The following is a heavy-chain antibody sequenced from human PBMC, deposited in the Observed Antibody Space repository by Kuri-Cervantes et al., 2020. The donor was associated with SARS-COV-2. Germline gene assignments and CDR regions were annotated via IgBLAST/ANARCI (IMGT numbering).Heavy chain of an antibody. CDR1: GDSVSSNSAA. CDR3: ARDRGTTVVTYRDYYYGMDV. CDR2: TYYRSKWYN. J-gene: IGHJ6*02. Sequence: SQTLSLICAISGDSVSSNSAAWNWIRQSPSRGLEWLGRTYYRSKWYNDYAVSVKSRITINPDTSKNQFSLQLNSVTPEDTAVYYCARDRGTTVVTYRDYYYGMDVWGQGTTVTVSS. V-gene: IGHV6-1*01. D-gene: IGHD4-23*01.